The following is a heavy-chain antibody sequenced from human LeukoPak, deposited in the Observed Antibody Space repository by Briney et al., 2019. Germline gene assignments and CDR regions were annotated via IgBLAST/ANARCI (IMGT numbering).Heavy chain of an antibody. Sequence: SETLSLTCTVSGGSISSSSYYWGWIRQPPGKVLEWIGSIYYSGSTYYNPSLKSRVTISVDTSKNQFSLKLSSVTTADTAVYYCARSLEWLVAFDIWGQGTMVTVSS. CDR2: IYYSGST. D-gene: IGHD3-3*01. V-gene: IGHV4-39*01. CDR1: GGSISSSSYY. CDR3: ARSLEWLVAFDI. J-gene: IGHJ3*02.